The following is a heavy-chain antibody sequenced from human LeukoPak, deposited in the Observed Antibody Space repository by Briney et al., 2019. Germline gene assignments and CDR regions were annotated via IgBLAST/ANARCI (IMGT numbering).Heavy chain of an antibody. J-gene: IGHJ4*02. CDR2: IGDSGGPT. CDR3: AKARAGYSYGRDLFDY. V-gene: IGHV3-23*01. Sequence: PGGSLRLSCAASGFTFSSYAMNWVRRAPGRGLEWVSFIGDSGGPTYYADSVKGRFTISRDSSRNTLYLQLNSLRAEDTAVYYCAKARAGYSYGRDLFDYWGQGTLVTVSS. D-gene: IGHD5-18*01. CDR1: GFTFSSYA.